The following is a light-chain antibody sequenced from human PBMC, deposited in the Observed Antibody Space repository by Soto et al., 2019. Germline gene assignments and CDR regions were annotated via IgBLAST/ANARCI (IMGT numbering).Light chain of an antibody. J-gene: IGKJ1*01. CDR2: GIS. V-gene: IGKV3-20*01. Sequence: EVVLTQSPGTLSLSPGERAALSCRASQSLTYNYLAWFKQKPGQAPRLLIYGISNRATGIPDRFSGSGSGTDFTLTISRLEPEDFAVYYCQRYGSSPPWTFGQGTKVEIK. CDR1: QSLTYNY. CDR3: QRYGSSPPWT.